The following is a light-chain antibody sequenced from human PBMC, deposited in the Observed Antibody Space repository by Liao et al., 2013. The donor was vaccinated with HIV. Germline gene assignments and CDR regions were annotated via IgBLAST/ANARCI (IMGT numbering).Light chain of an antibody. V-gene: IGLV3-1*01. CDR2: QDS. CDR1: KLGDKY. Sequence: SYELTQPPSVSVSPGQTASISCSGDKLGDKYACWYQQKPGQSPVLIIYQDSKRPSGIPERFSGSNSGNTATLTISGTQAMDEADYYCQAWDISPPYVFGTGTKVTVL. CDR3: QAWDISPPYV. J-gene: IGLJ1*01.